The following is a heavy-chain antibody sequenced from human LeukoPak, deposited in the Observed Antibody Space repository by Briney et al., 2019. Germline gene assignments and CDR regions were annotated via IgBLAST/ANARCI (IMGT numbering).Heavy chain of an antibody. Sequence: SETLSLTCTVSGGSMSFYYWSWIRQSPGKGLECIGYIYYSGSTYYNPSLKSRVTISVDTSKNQFSLSLDPVTAADTAVYYCARRAGIGQAYFDYWGQGTLVTVSS. CDR3: ARRAGIGQAYFDY. CDR1: GGSMSFYY. CDR2: IYYSGST. D-gene: IGHD6-13*01. J-gene: IGHJ4*02. V-gene: IGHV4-59*08.